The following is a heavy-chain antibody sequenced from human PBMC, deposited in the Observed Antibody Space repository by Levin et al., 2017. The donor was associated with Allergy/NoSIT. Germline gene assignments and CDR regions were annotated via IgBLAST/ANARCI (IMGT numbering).Heavy chain of an antibody. CDR3: ARAFLMTTVTSPEDY. D-gene: IGHD4-17*01. J-gene: IGHJ4*02. V-gene: IGHV3-30-3*01. Sequence: SCAASGFTFSSYAMHWVRQAPGKGLEWVAVISYDGSNKYYADSVKGRFTISRDNSKNTLYLQMNSLRAEDTAVYYCARAFLMTTVTSPEDYWGQGTLVTVSS. CDR1: GFTFSSYA. CDR2: ISYDGSNK.